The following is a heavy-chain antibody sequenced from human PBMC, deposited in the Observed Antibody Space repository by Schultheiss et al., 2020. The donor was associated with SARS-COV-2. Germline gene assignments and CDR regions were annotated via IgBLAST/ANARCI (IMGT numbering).Heavy chain of an antibody. CDR1: GYSISSGYY. CDR2: INHSGGT. Sequence: SETLSLTCTVSGYSISSGYYWGWIRQPPGKGLEWIGEINHSGGTNYNPSLESRVSISVDTSKNQFSLKLSSVTAADTAVYYCARETLTSGWGPGPDYWGQGTLVTVSS. J-gene: IGHJ4*02. V-gene: IGHV4-38-2*02. D-gene: IGHD6-19*01. CDR3: ARETLTSGWGPGPDY.